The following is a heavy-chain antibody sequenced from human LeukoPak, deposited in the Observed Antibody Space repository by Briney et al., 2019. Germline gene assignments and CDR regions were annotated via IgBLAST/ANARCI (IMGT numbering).Heavy chain of an antibody. D-gene: IGHD1-14*01. CDR2: IYYSGST. CDR1: GGSISSYY. J-gene: IGHJ4*02. V-gene: IGHV4-59*01. CDR3: ATGDRAVYFDY. Sequence: SETLSLTCTVSGGSISSYYWSWIRQPPGKGLEWIGYIYYSGSTNYNPSLKSRVTISVDTSKNQFSLKLSSVTAADTAAYYCATGDRAVYFDYWGQGTLVTVSS.